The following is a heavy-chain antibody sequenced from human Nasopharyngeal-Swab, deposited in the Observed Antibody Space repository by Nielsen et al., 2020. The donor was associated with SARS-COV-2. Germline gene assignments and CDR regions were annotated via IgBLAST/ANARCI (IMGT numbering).Heavy chain of an antibody. CDR2: ISGSGGST. Sequence: GESLKISCAASGFTFSSYAMSWVRQAPGKGLEWVSAISGSGGSTYYADSVKGRFTISRDNSKNTLYLQMNSLRAEDTALYYCAKGTLGFCRGGSCYPLDSWGQGTLVTVSS. J-gene: IGHJ4*02. D-gene: IGHD2-15*01. V-gene: IGHV3-23*01. CDR1: GFTFSSYA. CDR3: AKGTLGFCRGGSCYPLDS.